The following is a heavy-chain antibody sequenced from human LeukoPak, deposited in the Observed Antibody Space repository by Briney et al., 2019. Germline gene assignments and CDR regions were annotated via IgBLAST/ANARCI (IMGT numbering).Heavy chain of an antibody. CDR2: ISSSSSYI. CDR1: GFTFSSYS. D-gene: IGHD3-10*01. Sequence: PGGSLRLSCAASGFTFSSYSMNWVRQAPGKGLEWVSSISSSSSYIYYADSVKGRFTISRDNAKNSLYLQMNSLRAEDTAVYYCARGAYMVRGVIGSPDYWGQGTLVTVSS. J-gene: IGHJ4*02. V-gene: IGHV3-21*01. CDR3: ARGAYMVRGVIGSPDY.